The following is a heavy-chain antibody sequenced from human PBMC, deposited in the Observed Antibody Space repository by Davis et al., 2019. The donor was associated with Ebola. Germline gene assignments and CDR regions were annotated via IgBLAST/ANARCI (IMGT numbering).Heavy chain of an antibody. CDR2: IIPILGIA. CDR1: GGTFSSYA. J-gene: IGHJ6*02. V-gene: IGHV1-69*04. Sequence: SVKVSCKASGGTFSSYAISWVRQAPGQGLEWMGRIIPILGIANYAQKFQGRVTITADKSTSTAYMELSRLRSDDTAVYYCARDFHSLTPSDGIIVLDYGMDVWGQGTTVTVSS. CDR3: ARDFHSLTPSDGIIVLDYGMDV. D-gene: IGHD1-26*01.